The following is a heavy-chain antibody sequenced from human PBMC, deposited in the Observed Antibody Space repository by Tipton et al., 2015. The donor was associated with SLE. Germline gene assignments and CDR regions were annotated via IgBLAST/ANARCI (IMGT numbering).Heavy chain of an antibody. CDR3: AARSGRGWYYFDS. J-gene: IGHJ4*02. Sequence: SLRLSCAASGFTFSSYAMSWVRQVPGKGLEWVSAIRGSGSGTYYADSVKGRFTISRDTSKNTLYLQMNSLRDEDTAVYYCAARSGRGWYYFDSWGQGTLVSLSS. D-gene: IGHD6-19*01. CDR2: IRGSGSGT. V-gene: IGHV3-23*01. CDR1: GFTFSSYA.